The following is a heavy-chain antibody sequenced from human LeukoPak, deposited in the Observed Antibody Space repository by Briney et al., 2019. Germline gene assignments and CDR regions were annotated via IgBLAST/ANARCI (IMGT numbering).Heavy chain of an antibody. J-gene: IGHJ4*02. D-gene: IGHD5-12*01. CDR2: ISRNSGSI. V-gene: IGHV3-9*01. CDR3: AKDKAPLYSGYDWDLDF. Sequence: PGGSLRLSCAASGFTFHQYAIHWVRQVPGKGLEWVSGISRNSGSIGYADSVKGRFTISRDSAKNSVYLQMNSLRPEDTALYYCAKDKAPLYSGYDWDLDFWGQGTLVTVSS. CDR1: GFTFHQYA.